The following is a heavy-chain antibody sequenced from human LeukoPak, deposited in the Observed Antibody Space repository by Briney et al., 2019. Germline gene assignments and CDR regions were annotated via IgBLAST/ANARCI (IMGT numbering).Heavy chain of an antibody. Sequence: GGSLRLSCTASGFTFSSYTMSWVRQAPGKGLKWVSTITTGGPNTYYADSVKGRFTVSRDDSKNALYLQMNSLRAEDTAVYYCAKDGGLWVSAHWGDSWGRGTLVTVSS. CDR3: AKDGGLWVSAHWGDS. V-gene: IGHV3-23*01. CDR2: ITTGGPNT. D-gene: IGHD7-27*01. CDR1: GFTFSSYT. J-gene: IGHJ4*02.